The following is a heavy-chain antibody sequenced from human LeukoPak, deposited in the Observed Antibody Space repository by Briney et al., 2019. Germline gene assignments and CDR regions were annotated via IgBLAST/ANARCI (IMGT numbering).Heavy chain of an antibody. V-gene: IGHV1-69*13. CDR2: IIPIFGTA. CDR3: AREGYSDSNHFHYYYYYMDV. D-gene: IGHD6-13*01. CDR1: RGTFSSYA. Sequence: SVKVSCKASRGTFSSYAISWVRQAPGQGLEWMGGIIPIFGTANYAQKFQGRVTITADESTSTAYMELSSLRSEDTAVYYCAREGYSDSNHFHYYYYYMDVWGKGTTVTVSS. J-gene: IGHJ6*03.